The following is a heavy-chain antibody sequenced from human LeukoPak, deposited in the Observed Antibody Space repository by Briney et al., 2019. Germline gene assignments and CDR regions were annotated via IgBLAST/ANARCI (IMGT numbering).Heavy chain of an antibody. Sequence: ASVKVSCKASGYTFTGYYMHWVRLAPGQGLEWMGRINPNSGGTNYAQKFQGRVTMTRDTSISTAYMELSRLRSDDTAGYYCARGGYSSSWHGNWFDPWGQGTLVTVSS. J-gene: IGHJ5*02. CDR2: INPNSGGT. CDR3: ARGGYSSSWHGNWFDP. V-gene: IGHV1-2*06. D-gene: IGHD6-13*01. CDR1: GYTFTGYY.